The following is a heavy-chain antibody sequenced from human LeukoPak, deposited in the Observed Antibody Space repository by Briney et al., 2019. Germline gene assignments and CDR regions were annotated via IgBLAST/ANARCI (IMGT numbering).Heavy chain of an antibody. V-gene: IGHV4-59*08. CDR3: ARQTVAGTVKYFDY. D-gene: IGHD6-19*01. Sequence: PSGTLSLTCTVSGGSISSYYWSWIRQPPGKGLEWIGYIYYSGSTNYNPSLKSRVTISVDTSKNQFSLKLSSVTAADTAVYYCARQTVAGTVKYFDYWGQGTLVTVSS. CDR2: IYYSGST. J-gene: IGHJ4*02. CDR1: GGSISSYY.